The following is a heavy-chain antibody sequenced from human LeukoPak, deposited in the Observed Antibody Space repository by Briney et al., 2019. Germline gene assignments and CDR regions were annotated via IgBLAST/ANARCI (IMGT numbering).Heavy chain of an antibody. J-gene: IGHJ4*02. D-gene: IGHD3-22*01. CDR1: GGSISSYY. V-gene: IGHV4-4*07. CDR3: ARDAYYYDTGGYYVVDY. CDR2: IYSSGST. Sequence: SETLSLTCTVSGGSISSYYWAWVRQSAGNGLEWIGRIYSSGSTYYNPSLNSRVTMSVDTSNNQFSLRLTSVTAADTAVYYCARDAYYYDTGGYYVVDYWGQGTLVTVSS.